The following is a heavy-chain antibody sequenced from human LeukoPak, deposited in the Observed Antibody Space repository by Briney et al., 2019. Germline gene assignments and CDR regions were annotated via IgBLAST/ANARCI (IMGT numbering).Heavy chain of an antibody. CDR1: GFTVSSNY. CDR2: IYSGGST. Sequence: GGSLRLSCAASGFTVSSNYMSWVRQALGKGLEWVSVIYSGGSTYYADSVKGRFTISRDNSKNTLYLQMNSLRAEDTAVYYCAKDPTSITMTYYFDYWGQGTLVTVSS. CDR3: AKDPTSITMTYYFDY. J-gene: IGHJ4*02. V-gene: IGHV3-66*01. D-gene: IGHD3-22*01.